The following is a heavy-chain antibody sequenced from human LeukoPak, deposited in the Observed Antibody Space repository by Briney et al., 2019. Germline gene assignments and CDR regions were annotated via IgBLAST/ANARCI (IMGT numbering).Heavy chain of an antibody. CDR3: ARGLGGGGYGSGSYYNYYYYYYYMDV. J-gene: IGHJ6*03. CDR2: SNHSGST. Sequence: SETLSLTCAVYGGSFSGYYWSWIRQPPGKGLEWIGESNHSGSTNYNTSLKSRVTISVDTSKNQFSLKLSSVTAADTDVYYCARGLGGGGYGSGSYYNYYYYYYYMDVSGKGTTVTVSS. V-gene: IGHV4-34*01. CDR1: GGSFSGYY. D-gene: IGHD3-10*01.